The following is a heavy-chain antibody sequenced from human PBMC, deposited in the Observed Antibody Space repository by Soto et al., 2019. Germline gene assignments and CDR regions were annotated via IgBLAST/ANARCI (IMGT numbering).Heavy chain of an antibody. Sequence: HVQLQESGPGLVKPSQTLSLTCTVSGGAIRSDDHYRRCIRQPPGKSLEWIGYIYYSGRTSYNPSLKSRITISVDTSDNQFSLKVNSVAAADTAVYYCGRDSSNSPDQIDSWGQGTLVIVSS. D-gene: IGHD6-6*01. CDR3: GRDSSNSPDQIDS. V-gene: IGHV4-30-4*01. CDR2: IYYSGRT. CDR1: GGAIRSDDHY. J-gene: IGHJ4*02.